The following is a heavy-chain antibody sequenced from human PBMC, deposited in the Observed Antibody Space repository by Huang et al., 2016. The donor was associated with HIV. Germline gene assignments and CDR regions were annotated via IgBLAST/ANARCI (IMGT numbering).Heavy chain of an antibody. D-gene: IGHD3-10*01. CDR2: IYYSGSN. V-gene: IGHV4-39*02. J-gene: IGHJ4*02. Sequence: QLQLQESGPGLVKPSETLSLTCTVSGGSIRSDNYYWGWIHQPPGKGLEWIGSIYYSGSNYYNPSLKRRVTITVDTSKNHFSLRMRSVTAADTAVYYCARLPGSITMIRGVITDPYWGQGTLVTVSS. CDR1: GGSIRSDNYY. CDR3: ARLPGSITMIRGVITDPY.